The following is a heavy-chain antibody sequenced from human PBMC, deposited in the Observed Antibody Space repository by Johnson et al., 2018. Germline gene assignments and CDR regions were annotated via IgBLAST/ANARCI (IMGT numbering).Heavy chain of an antibody. CDR2: ISGSGGST. CDR1: GFTFSSYA. V-gene: IGHV3-23*04. CDR3: AREVTYYYGSGSNYYYMDV. D-gene: IGHD3-10*01. Sequence: EVQLVESGGGLVQPGGSLRLSCAASGFTFSSYAMSWVRQAPGKGLEWVSAISGSGGSTYYADSVKGRFTISRDNSKNTLYLQMNSLRAEDTAVYYCAREVTYYYGSGSNYYYMDVWGKGTTVTVSS. J-gene: IGHJ6*03.